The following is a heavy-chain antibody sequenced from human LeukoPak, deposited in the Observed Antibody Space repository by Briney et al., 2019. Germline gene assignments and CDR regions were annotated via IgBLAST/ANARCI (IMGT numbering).Heavy chain of an antibody. J-gene: IGHJ4*02. CDR3: ARDQRDILGLFVLHY. CDR2: IHPPDGST. Sequence: AAVKVSCKASGYTFTSYYIHWVRQAPGQGLEWVGVIHPPDGSTTYAQKFQGRITMTRDMSTTTVYMELSSLRSEDRAVYYCARDQRDILGLFVLHYWGQGTLVTVSS. D-gene: IGHD3-16*01. V-gene: IGHV1-46*01. CDR1: GYTFTSYY.